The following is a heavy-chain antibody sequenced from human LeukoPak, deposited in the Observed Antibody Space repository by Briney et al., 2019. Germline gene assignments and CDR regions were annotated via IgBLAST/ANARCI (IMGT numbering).Heavy chain of an antibody. V-gene: IGHV4-4*07. Sequence: SETLSLTCTVSAGSISSYYWSLIRQPAGKGLEWIGRIYTSGSTNYNPSLKSRVTISVDTSKNQFSLKLSSVTAADTAVYYCARGGIAAAGTAHDAFDIWGQGTMVTVSS. CDR3: ARGGIAAAGTAHDAFDI. D-gene: IGHD6-13*01. CDR2: IYTSGST. CDR1: AGSISSYY. J-gene: IGHJ3*02.